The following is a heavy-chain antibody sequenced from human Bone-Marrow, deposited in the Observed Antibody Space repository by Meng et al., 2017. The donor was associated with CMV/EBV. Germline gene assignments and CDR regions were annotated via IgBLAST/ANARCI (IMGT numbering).Heavy chain of an antibody. J-gene: IGHJ5*02. CDR1: GGTFSSYA. Sequence: SVKVSCKASGGTFSSYAISWVRQAPGQGLEWMGGIIPILGIANYAQKFQGRVTITADKSTSTAYMELSSLRSEDTAVYYCAREVLEYCSSTSCYLRWFDPWGQGTLVIVSS. D-gene: IGHD2-2*01. CDR3: AREVLEYCSSTSCYLRWFDP. CDR2: IIPILGIA. V-gene: IGHV1-69*10.